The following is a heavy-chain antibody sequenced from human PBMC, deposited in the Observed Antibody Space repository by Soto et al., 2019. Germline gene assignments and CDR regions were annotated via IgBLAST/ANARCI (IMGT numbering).Heavy chain of an antibody. V-gene: IGHV4-59*01. Sequence: PSETLSLTCTVSCGSISSYYWSWIRQPPGKGLEWIGYIYYSGSTNYNPSLKSRVTISVDTSKNQFSLKLSSVTAADTAVYYCARESDAYHYYGMDVWGQGTTVTVSS. CDR2: IYYSGST. J-gene: IGHJ6*02. CDR3: ARESDAYHYYGMDV. CDR1: CGSISSYY. D-gene: IGHD2-21*01.